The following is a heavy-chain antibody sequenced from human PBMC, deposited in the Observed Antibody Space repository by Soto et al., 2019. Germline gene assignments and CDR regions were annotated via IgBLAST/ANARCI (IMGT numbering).Heavy chain of an antibody. CDR3: AKAPGYTYSSFDP. CDR1: GFTFSDYS. CDR2: ISYSGSNK. J-gene: IGHJ5*02. V-gene: IGHV3-30*04. D-gene: IGHD2-21*01. Sequence: QVQLVESGGGVVQPGGSPRLSCAASGFTFSDYSFHWVRQAPGKGLEWVAVISYSGSNKYFADSVKGRFTISRDNPKNTLYLQMNSLRVEDTAIYYCAKAPGYTYSSFDPWGQGTLVAVSS.